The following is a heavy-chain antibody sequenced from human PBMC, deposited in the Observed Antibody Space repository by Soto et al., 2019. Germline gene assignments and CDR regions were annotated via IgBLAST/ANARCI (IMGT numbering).Heavy chain of an antibody. Sequence: SVKVSCKASGFTFTSSAVQWVRQARGQRLEWIGWIVVGSGNTNYAQKFQERVTITRDMSTSTAYMELSSLRSEDTAVYYCAAGSVDLTIFGVVPAPDWGQGTLVTVSS. D-gene: IGHD3-3*01. CDR1: GFTFTSSA. CDR3: AAGSVDLTIFGVVPAPD. V-gene: IGHV1-58*01. CDR2: IVVGSGNT. J-gene: IGHJ4*02.